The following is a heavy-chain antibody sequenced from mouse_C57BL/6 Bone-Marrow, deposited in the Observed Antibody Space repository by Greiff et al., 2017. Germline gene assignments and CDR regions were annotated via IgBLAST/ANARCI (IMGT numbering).Heavy chain of an antibody. D-gene: IGHD2-1*01. Sequence: EVKLMESGGDLVKPGGSLKLSCAASGFTFSSYGMSWVRQTPDKRLEWVATISSGGSYTYYPDSVKGRFTISRDNAKNTMYLQMSSLKSEDTAMDYCARRAGNYPRAFDYWGQGTTVTVSS. CDR1: GFTFSSYG. J-gene: IGHJ2*01. CDR2: ISSGGSYT. CDR3: ARRAGNYPRAFDY. V-gene: IGHV5-6*02.